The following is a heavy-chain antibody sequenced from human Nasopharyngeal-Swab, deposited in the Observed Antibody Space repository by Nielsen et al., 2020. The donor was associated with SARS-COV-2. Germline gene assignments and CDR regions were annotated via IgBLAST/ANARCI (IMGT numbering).Heavy chain of an antibody. V-gene: IGHV1-69*01. CDR3: ARGEVRGVIILHYYYYYSMDV. Sequence: WARQAPGQGLEWMGVIIPIFGTANYAQKFQGRVTITADESTSTAYMELSSLRSEDTAVYYCARGEVRGVIILHYYYYYSMDVWGQGTTVTVSS. D-gene: IGHD3-10*01. J-gene: IGHJ6*02. CDR2: IIPIFGTA.